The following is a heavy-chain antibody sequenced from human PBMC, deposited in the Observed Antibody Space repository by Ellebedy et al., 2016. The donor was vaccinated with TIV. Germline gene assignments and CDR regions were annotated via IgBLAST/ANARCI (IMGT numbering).Heavy chain of an antibody. D-gene: IGHD3-10*01. Sequence: AASVKVSCKASGYTFTSYFMHWVRQAPGQGLEWMGWISAYNGNTNYAQKLQGRVTMATDTSTSTAYMELRSLRSDDTAVYYCARDSGYQGSGSYYPPFDYWGQGTLVTVSS. CDR1: GYTFTSYF. CDR3: ARDSGYQGSGSYYPPFDY. V-gene: IGHV1-18*04. CDR2: ISAYNGNT. J-gene: IGHJ4*02.